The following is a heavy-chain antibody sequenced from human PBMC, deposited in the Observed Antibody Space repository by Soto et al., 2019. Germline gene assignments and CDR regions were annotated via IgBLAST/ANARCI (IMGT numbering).Heavy chain of an antibody. Sequence: QVQLVQSGAEVKKPGASVKVSCKASGYTFASYAISWMRQAPGQGLEWTGGISAYNGNTNYAQKLQGRVTMTTDTSTSTAYMELTSLRSDVTAVYYCARDRAPADHWGQGTLVTVPS. CDR3: ARDRAPADH. CDR2: ISAYNGNT. V-gene: IGHV1-18*01. J-gene: IGHJ4*02. CDR1: GYTFASYA.